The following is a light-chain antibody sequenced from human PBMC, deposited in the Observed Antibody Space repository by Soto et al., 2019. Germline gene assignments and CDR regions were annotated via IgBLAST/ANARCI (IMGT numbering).Light chain of an antibody. V-gene: IGLV2-8*01. CDR2: EVS. Sequence: QSVLTQPPSGSGAPGRSVTISCTGTSSDVGGYNYVSWYQQHPGKAPKLMIYEVSKRPSGVPDRFSGSKSGNTASLTVSGLQAEDEADYYCSSYAGSNFYVFGTGTKVTVL. J-gene: IGLJ1*01. CDR1: SSDVGGYNY. CDR3: SSYAGSNFYV.